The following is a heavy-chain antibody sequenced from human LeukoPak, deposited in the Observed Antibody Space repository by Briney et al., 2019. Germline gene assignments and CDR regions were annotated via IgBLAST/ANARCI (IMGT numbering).Heavy chain of an antibody. CDR2: IYHSGST. CDR3: ARSEHLGERGAFDM. J-gene: IGHJ3*02. D-gene: IGHD1/OR15-1a*01. CDR1: GYSISSGYY. V-gene: IGHV4-38-2*02. Sequence: SETLSLTCTVSGYSISSGYYWGWIRQPPGKGLEWIGSIYHSGSTYYNPSLKSRVTISVDTSKNQFSLKLSSVTAADTAVYYCARSEHLGERGAFDMWGQGTMVTVSS.